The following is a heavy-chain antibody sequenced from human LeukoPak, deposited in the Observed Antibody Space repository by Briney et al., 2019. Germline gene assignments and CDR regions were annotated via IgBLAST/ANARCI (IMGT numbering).Heavy chain of an antibody. CDR3: ATYRRGGTIFN. Sequence: GGSLRLSCAVSGFIFNSYLMTWIRQARGKGLEWVANLNQDGSDTYYADSVGGRFTISRDNARNSLFPQMSSLSAEDARVFFCATYRRGGTIFNCGDGTL. V-gene: IGHV3-7*02. CDR2: LNQDGSDT. D-gene: IGHD1-7*01. J-gene: IGHJ4*03. CDR1: GFIFNSYL.